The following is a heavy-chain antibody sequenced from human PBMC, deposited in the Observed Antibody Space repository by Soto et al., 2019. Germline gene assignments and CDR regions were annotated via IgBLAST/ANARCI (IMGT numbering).Heavy chain of an antibody. CDR3: ARDYYDSSGYYSATDY. V-gene: IGHV1-69*13. CDR2: IIPIFGTA. D-gene: IGHD3-22*01. CDR1: GGTFSSYA. J-gene: IGHJ4*02. Sequence: SVKVSCKASGGTFSSYAISWVRQAPGQGLEWMGGIIPIFGTANYAQKFQGRVTITADESTSTAYMELSSLRSEDTAVYYCARDYYDSSGYYSATDYWGQGTLVTVSS.